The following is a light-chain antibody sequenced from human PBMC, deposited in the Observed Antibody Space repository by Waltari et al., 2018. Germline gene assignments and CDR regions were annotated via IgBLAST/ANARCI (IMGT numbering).Light chain of an antibody. CDR1: SSNIGANYD. CDR3: QSYDSSLSDVI. V-gene: IGLV1-40*01. CDR2: ANT. J-gene: IGLJ2*01. Sequence: QSVLTQPPSVSGAPGQKISISCTGSSSNIGANYDVHWYRQLPGIAPQLLIYANTNRPSGVPDRFSGSKSDTSASLAITGLQVEDEADYFCQSYDSSLSDVIFGGGTKLTVL.